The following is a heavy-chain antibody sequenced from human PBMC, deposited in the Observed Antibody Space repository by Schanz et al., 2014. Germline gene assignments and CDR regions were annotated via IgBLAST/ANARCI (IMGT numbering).Heavy chain of an antibody. CDR1: GFTFSTYC. CDR2: INSDGTTT. J-gene: IGHJ4*02. V-gene: IGHV3-74*01. D-gene: IGHD3-22*01. CDR3: AKQHGVIQQVSDY. Sequence: EVQLVESGGGLVQPGGSLRLSCAASGFTFSTYCMHWVRQAPGKGLVWVSHINSDGTTTTYADSVKGRFTISRDNAENTLYLQMNSLRAEDTAVYYCAKQHGVIQQVSDYWGQGTLVTVSS.